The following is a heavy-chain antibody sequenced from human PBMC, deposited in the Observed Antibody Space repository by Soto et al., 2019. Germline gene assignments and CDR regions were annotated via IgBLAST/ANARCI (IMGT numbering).Heavy chain of an antibody. CDR3: ARDTHSSSWLHDAFDI. CDR2: IIPIFGTA. V-gene: IGHV1-69*13. CDR1: GGTFSSYA. J-gene: IGHJ3*02. Sequence: SVKVSCKASGGTFSSYAISWVRQAPGQGLEWMGGIIPIFGTANYAQKFQGRVTITADESTSTAYMELSSLRSEDTAVYYCARDTHSSSWLHDAFDIWGQGTMVTVSS. D-gene: IGHD6-13*01.